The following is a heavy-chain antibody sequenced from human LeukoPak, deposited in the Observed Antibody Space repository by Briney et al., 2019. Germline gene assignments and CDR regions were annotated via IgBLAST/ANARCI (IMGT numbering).Heavy chain of an antibody. J-gene: IGHJ6*03. Sequence: SETLSLTCTVSGGSISSYYWSWIRQPAGKGLEWIGRIYTSGSTNYNPSLKSRVTMSVDTSKNQFSLKLSSVTAADTAVYYCAREVKYYYDSSGRTPGHYYYMDVWGKGTTVTVSS. CDR1: GGSISSYY. D-gene: IGHD3-22*01. CDR2: IYTSGST. V-gene: IGHV4-4*07. CDR3: AREVKYYYDSSGRTPGHYYYMDV.